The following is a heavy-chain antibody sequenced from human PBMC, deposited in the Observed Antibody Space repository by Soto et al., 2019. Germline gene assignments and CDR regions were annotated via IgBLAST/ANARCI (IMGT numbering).Heavy chain of an antibody. J-gene: IGHJ4*02. CDR2: IIPILGIA. Sequence: QVQLVQSGAEVKKPGSSVKVSCKASGGTFSSYIISWVRQAPGQGLEWMGRIIPILGIANYAQKFPGRVTITADKSTSTAYMELSSLRSEDTAVYYCARFPQTAIVGAAYFDYWGQGTLVTVSS. V-gene: IGHV1-69*02. CDR1: GGTFSSYI. CDR3: ARFPQTAIVGAAYFDY. D-gene: IGHD1-26*01.